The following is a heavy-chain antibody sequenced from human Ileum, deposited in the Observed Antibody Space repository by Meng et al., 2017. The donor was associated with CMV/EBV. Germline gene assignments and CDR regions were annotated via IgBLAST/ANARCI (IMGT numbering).Heavy chain of an antibody. CDR1: GDSVSSNSAA. D-gene: IGHD3-16*01. CDR2: TYYRSKWYN. V-gene: IGHV6-1*01. J-gene: IGHJ6*02. CDR3: ARVALGVGGIKYYGMDV. Sequence: SETLSLTCATSGDSVSSNSAAWNWIRQSPSRGLEWLGRTYYRSKWYNDYAVSVKSRIIINADTSKNQFSLQLNSVTPDDTAVYYCARVALGVGGIKYYGMDVWGQGTTVTVSS.